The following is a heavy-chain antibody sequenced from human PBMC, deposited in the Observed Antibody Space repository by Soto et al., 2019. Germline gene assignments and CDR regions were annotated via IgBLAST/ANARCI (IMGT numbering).Heavy chain of an antibody. Sequence: QVQLVQSGAEVKKPGSSVKVSCKASGGTFSSYTISWVRQAPGQGLEWMGRIIPILGIANYAQKFQGRVTITADKSXSXAXXELSSLRSEDTAVYYCARDQGCRGGSCYSERWFDPWGQGTLVTVSS. J-gene: IGHJ5*02. CDR1: GGTFSSYT. CDR3: ARDQGCRGGSCYSERWFDP. V-gene: IGHV1-69*08. D-gene: IGHD2-15*01. CDR2: IIPILGIA.